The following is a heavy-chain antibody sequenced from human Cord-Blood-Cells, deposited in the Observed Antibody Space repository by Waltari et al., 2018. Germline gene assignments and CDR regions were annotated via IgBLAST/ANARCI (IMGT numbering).Heavy chain of an antibody. CDR1: GGSISSYY. Sequence: QVQLQESGPGLVKPSETLSLTCTVSGGSISSYYWSWIRQPAGKGLEWIGRIYTSGSTTYNPALKSRVTMSVDTSKNQFSLKLSSVTAADTAVYYCARDRFDDFWSGSSPSYYYYMDVWGKGTTVTVSS. J-gene: IGHJ6*03. CDR3: ARDRFDDFWSGSSPSYYYYMDV. V-gene: IGHV4-4*07. CDR2: IYTSGST. D-gene: IGHD3-3*01.